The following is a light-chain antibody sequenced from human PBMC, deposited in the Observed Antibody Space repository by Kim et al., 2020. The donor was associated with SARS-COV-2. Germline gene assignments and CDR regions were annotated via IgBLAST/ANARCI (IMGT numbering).Light chain of an antibody. CDR3: QQYGCSPPT. CDR2: GAS. CDR1: QSVSSNY. J-gene: IGKJ1*01. V-gene: IGKV3-20*01. Sequence: IVLTQSPGTLSLSPGERATLSCRGSQSVSSNYLAWYQQRPGQAPRLLMHGASSRATGTPDRFSGSGSGTDFILTISRLDSEDFAVYYCQQYGCSPPTFGQGTKVDIK.